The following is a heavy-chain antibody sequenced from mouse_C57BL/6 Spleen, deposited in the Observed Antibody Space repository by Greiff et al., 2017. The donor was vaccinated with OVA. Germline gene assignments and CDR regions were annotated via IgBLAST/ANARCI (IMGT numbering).Heavy chain of an antibody. D-gene: IGHD2-14*01. CDR1: GYTFTSYW. CDR3: AREVGYSLVGC. V-gene: IGHV1-52*01. Sequence: QVQLQQPGAELVRPGSSVKLSCKASGYTFTSYWMHWVKQRPIQGLEWIGNIDPSDSDTHYNQKFKDKATLTVDKSSSTAYMQLRSLTSEDSAVYYCAREVGYSLVGCWGQGASVTVSS. CDR2: IDPSDSDT. J-gene: IGHJ4*01.